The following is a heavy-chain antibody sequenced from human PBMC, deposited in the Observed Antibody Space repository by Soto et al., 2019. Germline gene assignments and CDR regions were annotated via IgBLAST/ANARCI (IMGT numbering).Heavy chain of an antibody. CDR3: ARVRYDFWSGYYTGWFDP. J-gene: IGHJ5*02. V-gene: IGHV1-18*01. D-gene: IGHD3-3*01. CDR2: ISAYNGNT. Sequence: GASVKVSCKASGYTFTSYGISWVRQAPGQGLEWMGWISAYNGNTNYAQKLQGRVTMTTDTSTSTAYMELRSLRSDDTAVYYCARVRYDFWSGYYTGWFDPWGQGTLVTVSS. CDR1: GYTFTSYG.